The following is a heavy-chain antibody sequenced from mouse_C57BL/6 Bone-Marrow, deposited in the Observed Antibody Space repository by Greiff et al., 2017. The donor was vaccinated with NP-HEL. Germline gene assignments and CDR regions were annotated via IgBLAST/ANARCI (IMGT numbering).Heavy chain of an antibody. CDR1: GYSFTGYY. D-gene: IGHD1-1*01. V-gene: IGHV1-42*01. Sequence: VQLKESGPELVKPGASVKISCKASGYSFTGYYMNWVKQSPKKSLEWIGEINPSTGGTTYNQKFKAKATLTVDKSSSTAYMQLKSLTSEDSAVYYCAKGTTVVPYWYFDVWGTGTTVTVSS. J-gene: IGHJ1*03. CDR2: INPSTGGT. CDR3: AKGTTVVPYWYFDV.